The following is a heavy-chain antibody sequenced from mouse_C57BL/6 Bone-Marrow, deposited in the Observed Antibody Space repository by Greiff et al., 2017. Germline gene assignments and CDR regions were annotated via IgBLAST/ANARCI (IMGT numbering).Heavy chain of an antibody. Sequence: QVQLKESGPGLVQPSQSLSITCTVSGFSLTSYGVNWVRQSPGKGLEWLGVIWRGGSTDYNAAFMSRLSITKDNSKSQVFFKMNILQADDTAIYYCAKNGNYLYYAMDDWGQGTSVTVSS. CDR2: IWRGGST. J-gene: IGHJ4*01. CDR1: GFSLTSYG. CDR3: AKNGNYLYYAMDD. D-gene: IGHD2-1*01. V-gene: IGHV2-5*01.